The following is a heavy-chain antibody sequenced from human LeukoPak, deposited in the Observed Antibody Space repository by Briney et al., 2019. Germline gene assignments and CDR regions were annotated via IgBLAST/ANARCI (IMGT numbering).Heavy chain of an antibody. J-gene: IGHJ6*03. CDR2: IYYTGSS. V-gene: IGHV4-39*07. D-gene: IGHD3-22*01. Sequence: SETLSLTCSVSGGSIRSSDDYWGFVRQTPGKGLEWMGSIYYTGSSHYIPSLKSRATISVDTSKNQFSLKLTSVTAADTAVYYCTRAASSGPLFTYHMDVWGKGTTVTVSS. CDR3: TRAASSGPLFTYHMDV. CDR1: GGSIRSSDDY.